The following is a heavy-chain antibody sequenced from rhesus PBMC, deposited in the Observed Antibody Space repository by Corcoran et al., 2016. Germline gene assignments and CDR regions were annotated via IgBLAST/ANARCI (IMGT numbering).Heavy chain of an antibody. CDR3: ATRRIATTGFLFDY. CDR2: VGPEDGEA. Sequence: EVQLVQAGAEVKKHGASVKISCTASGYTFTDDYLPWVRQAQGNGLGVMGRVGPEDGEATHAQKFQYRVTITADPSTDTAYMALSSLRSEATAVYYCATRRIATTGFLFDYWGQGVLVTVSS. V-gene: IGHV1-111*02. CDR1: GYTFTDDY. D-gene: IGHD6-31*01. J-gene: IGHJ4*01.